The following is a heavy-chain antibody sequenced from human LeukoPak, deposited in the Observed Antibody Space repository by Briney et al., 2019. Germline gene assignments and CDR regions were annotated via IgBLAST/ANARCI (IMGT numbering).Heavy chain of an antibody. J-gene: IGHJ6*03. CDR2: IYHTGNP. CDR3: ARERWGVVAASTYYYFYIDV. CDR1: GDSASATNW. V-gene: IGHV4-4*02. Sequence: SESLSLSPAVSGDSASATNWWTGAPQTPGKGLEGIGEIYHTGNPNYNPSLSSRVNMSVDKPNNQFSLTLTSVTAADTAVYYCARERWGVVAASTYYYFYIDVWGKGTAVTVSS. D-gene: IGHD2-15*01.